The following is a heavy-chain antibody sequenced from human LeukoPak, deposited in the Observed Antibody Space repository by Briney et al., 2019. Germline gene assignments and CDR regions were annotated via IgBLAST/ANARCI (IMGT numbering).Heavy chain of an antibody. CDR3: ARGGYCSGGSCYEDY. CDR1: GGSISSSSYY. V-gene: IGHV4-61*01. Sequence: SETLSLTCTVSGGSISSSSYYWSWIRQPPGKGLEWIGYIYYSGSTNYNPSLKSRVTISVDTSKNQFSLKLSSVTAADTAVYYCARGGYCSGGSCYEDYWGQGTLVTVSS. J-gene: IGHJ4*02. CDR2: IYYSGST. D-gene: IGHD2-15*01.